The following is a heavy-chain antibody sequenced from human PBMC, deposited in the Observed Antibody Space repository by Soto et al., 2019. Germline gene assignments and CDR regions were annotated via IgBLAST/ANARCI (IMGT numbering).Heavy chain of an antibody. D-gene: IGHD6-19*01. J-gene: IGHJ4*02. CDR1: AFTFEDYA. V-gene: IGHV3-9*01. CDR2: ISWNSGNI. Sequence: EVQLVESGGGLVQPGRSLRLSCAASAFTFEDYAIHWVRQAPGKGLEWVSGISWNSGNIGYADSVKGRFTISRDNAKNSLYLQMNSLRPEDTAWYYCARMTLAGFDYWGQGTLVTVSS. CDR3: ARMTLAGFDY.